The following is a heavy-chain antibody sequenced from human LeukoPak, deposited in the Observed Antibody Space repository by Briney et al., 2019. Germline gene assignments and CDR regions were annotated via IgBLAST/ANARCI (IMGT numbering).Heavy chain of an antibody. CDR1: GYTLTELS. J-gene: IGHJ4*02. Sequence: ASVKVSCKVSGYTLTELSMHWVRQAPGKGLEWMGGFDPEDGETIYAQKFQGRVTMTEDTSTDTAYMGLSSLRSEDTAVYYCATYGVNEWLGVYWGQGTLVTVSS. CDR2: FDPEDGET. D-gene: IGHD6-19*01. V-gene: IGHV1-24*01. CDR3: ATYGVNEWLGVY.